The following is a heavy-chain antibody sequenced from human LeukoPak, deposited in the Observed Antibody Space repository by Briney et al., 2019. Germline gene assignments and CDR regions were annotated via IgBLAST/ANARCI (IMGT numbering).Heavy chain of an antibody. Sequence: SGPTLVKPKQTLTLTCTFSGFSLSYSGVGVGWIRQPPGKALEWLALIYWDDDRRYSPSLKSRLTITKDTSKNQVVLTMTNVDPVDTATYYCSHHAPLTGGHSSGAYFDYWGQGTLVTVSS. D-gene: IGHD5-18*01. V-gene: IGHV2-5*02. CDR2: IYWDDDR. CDR3: SHHAPLTGGHSSGAYFDY. CDR1: GFSLSYSGVG. J-gene: IGHJ4*02.